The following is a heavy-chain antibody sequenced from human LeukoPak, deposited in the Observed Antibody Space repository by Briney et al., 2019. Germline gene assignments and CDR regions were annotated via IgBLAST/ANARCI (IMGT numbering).Heavy chain of an antibody. CDR2: IRSKAYGGTT. Sequence: PGGSLRLSCAASGFTFSSYSMSWVRQAPGKGLEWVGFIRSKAYGGTTEYAASVKGRFTISRGDSKSIAYLQMNSLKTEDTAVYYCTRCFTANYFDYWGQGTLVTVSS. D-gene: IGHD2-21*02. CDR1: GFTFSSYS. CDR3: TRCFTANYFDY. J-gene: IGHJ4*02. V-gene: IGHV3-49*04.